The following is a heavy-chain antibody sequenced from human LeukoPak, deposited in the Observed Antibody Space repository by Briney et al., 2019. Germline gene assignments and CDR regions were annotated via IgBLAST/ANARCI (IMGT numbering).Heavy chain of an antibody. Sequence: GGSLRLSCAASGFTFSSYGMHWVRQAPGKGLEWVAVISYDGSNKYYADSVKGRFTISRDNAKSSLYLQMNSLRAEDTAVYYCARAGLMVRGVYNWFDPWGQGTLVTVSS. CDR3: ARAGLMVRGVYNWFDP. D-gene: IGHD3-10*01. CDR1: GFTFSSYG. J-gene: IGHJ5*02. CDR2: ISYDGSNK. V-gene: IGHV3-30*03.